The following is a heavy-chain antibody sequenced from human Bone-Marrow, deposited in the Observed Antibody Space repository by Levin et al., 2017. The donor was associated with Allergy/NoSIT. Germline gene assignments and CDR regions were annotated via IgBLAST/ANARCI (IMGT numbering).Heavy chain of an antibody. D-gene: IGHD3-22*01. CDR1: GFIFSNHS. CDR3: AKMGDSRSSSGYYFDY. CDR2: ISSSSRYI. Sequence: PGGSLRLSCSASGFIFSNHSINWVRQAPGKGLEWVSSISSSSRYIHYADSVKGRVTISRDNAKNTLYLQMDRLRAEDTAMYYCAKMGDSRSSSGYYFDYWGQGTLVTVSS. J-gene: IGHJ4*02. V-gene: IGHV3-21*06.